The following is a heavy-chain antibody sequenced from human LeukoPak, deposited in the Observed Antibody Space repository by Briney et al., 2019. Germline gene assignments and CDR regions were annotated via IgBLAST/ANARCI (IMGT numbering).Heavy chain of an antibody. CDR1: GFTFTSSA. D-gene: IGHD6-19*01. CDR3: AADGLSGSGWYEELFDY. J-gene: IGHJ4*02. CDR2: IVVGSGNT. V-gene: IGHV1-58*01. Sequence: RASVKVSCKASGFTFTSSAVQWVRQARGQRLEWIGWIVVGSGNTNYAQKSQERVTITRDMSTSTAYMEPSSLRSEDTAVYYCAADGLSGSGWYEELFDYWGQGTLVTVSS.